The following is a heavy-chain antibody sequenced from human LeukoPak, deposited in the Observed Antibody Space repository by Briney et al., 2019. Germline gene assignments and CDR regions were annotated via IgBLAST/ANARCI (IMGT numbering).Heavy chain of an antibody. D-gene: IGHD6-19*01. CDR3: AKDQIAVAGTGYYYGMDV. CDR1: GFTFSNAW. Sequence: AGGSLRLSCAASGFTFSNAWMNWVRQAPGKGLEWVSAISGSGGSTYYADSVKGRFTISRDNSKNTLYLQMNSLRAEDTAVYYCAKDQIAVAGTGYYYGMDVWGQGTTVTVSS. J-gene: IGHJ6*02. V-gene: IGHV3-23*01. CDR2: ISGSGGST.